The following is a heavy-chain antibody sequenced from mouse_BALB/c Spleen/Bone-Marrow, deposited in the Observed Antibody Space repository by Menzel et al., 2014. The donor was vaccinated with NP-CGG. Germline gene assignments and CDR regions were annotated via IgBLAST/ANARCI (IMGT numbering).Heavy chain of an antibody. Sequence: DVHLVESGGGLVKPGGSLKLSWAASGFTFSSYAMSWVRQTPEKRLEWVASISSGGSYTCYPDSVKERFTISRDNAKNTLYLQMSSLRSEDTAMYYCARRRSDLNYFDYWGQGTTLTVSS. J-gene: IGHJ2*01. V-gene: IGHV5-9-3*01. D-gene: IGHD2-14*01. CDR3: ARRRSDLNYFDY. CDR1: GFTFSSYA. CDR2: ISSGGSYT.